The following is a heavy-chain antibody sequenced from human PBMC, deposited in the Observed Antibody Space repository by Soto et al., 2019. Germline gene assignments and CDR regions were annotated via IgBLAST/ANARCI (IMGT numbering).Heavy chain of an antibody. V-gene: IGHV4-30-4*01. D-gene: IGHD7-27*01. CDR3: AGELGTFYFDH. CDR2: IDHSGSA. J-gene: IGHJ4*02. Sequence: QVQLQESGPGLVKPSQTLSLTCTVSAGSIRSGDYYWTWIRQPPGKGLEWIGYIDHSGSAYYNPSLQRRANKTKETSNHPFPLKMTSVTAADPAVYYCAGELGTFYFDHWGQGTLVTVSS. CDR1: AGSIRSGDYY.